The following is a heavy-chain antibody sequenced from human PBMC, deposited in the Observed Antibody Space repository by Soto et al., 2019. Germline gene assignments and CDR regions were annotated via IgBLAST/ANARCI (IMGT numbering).Heavy chain of an antibody. D-gene: IGHD2-8*01. CDR2: ISAYNGNT. Sequence: QVQLVQSGAEVKKPGASVKVSCKASGYTFTSYGISWVRQAPGQGLEWMGWISAYNGNTNYAQKFQGRFTMTTDTSTSTAYMGLRSLRSDDTAVYFCARGGKYCTTGVCSFYGIGDWGQGTRVTLTS. J-gene: IGHJ6*02. CDR3: ARGGKYCTTGVCSFYGIGD. CDR1: GYTFTSYG. V-gene: IGHV1-18*01.